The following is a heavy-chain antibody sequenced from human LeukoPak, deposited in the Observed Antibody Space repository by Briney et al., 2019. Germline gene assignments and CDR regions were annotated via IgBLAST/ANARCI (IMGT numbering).Heavy chain of an antibody. J-gene: IGHJ4*02. D-gene: IGHD5-12*01. CDR2: ISYDGSNK. CDR3: AKDVGYSGYDLRGLDY. CDR1: GFTFSSYG. V-gene: IGHV3-30*18. Sequence: PGRSLRLSCAASGFTFSSYGMHWVRQAPGKGLEWVAVISYDGSNKYYADSVKGRFTISRDNSKNTLYLQMNSLRAEDTAVYYCAKDVGYSGYDLRGLDYWGQGTLVTVSS.